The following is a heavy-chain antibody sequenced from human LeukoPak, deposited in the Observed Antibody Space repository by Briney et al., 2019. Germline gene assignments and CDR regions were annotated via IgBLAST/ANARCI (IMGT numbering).Heavy chain of an antibody. Sequence: GGSLRLSCAASGFTFTRFDMSWVRQAPGKGLEWVSTISASGAYTFYAASVKGRFTISRDNSKNTLYLQMNSLRAEDTAVYYCANALYSSGQSYYFGDWGQGTLISASS. CDR2: ISASGAYT. V-gene: IGHV3-23*01. CDR3: ANALYSSGQSYYFGD. J-gene: IGHJ4*02. D-gene: IGHD6-19*01. CDR1: GFTFTRFD.